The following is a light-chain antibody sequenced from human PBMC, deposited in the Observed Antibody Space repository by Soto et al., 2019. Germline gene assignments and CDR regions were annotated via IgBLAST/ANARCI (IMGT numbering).Light chain of an antibody. J-gene: IGLJ1*01. CDR2: EVS. Sequence: SLLTQPALLSGVFGQAVTHSCTRTNREVGSYNLVSWYQQHPGKAPKLMIYEVSKRPSGVSNRFSGSKSGNTASLTISGLQAEDEADYYCCSYAGSSTYVFGTGTKVTVL. CDR1: NREVGSYNL. CDR3: CSYAGSSTYV. V-gene: IGLV2-23*02.